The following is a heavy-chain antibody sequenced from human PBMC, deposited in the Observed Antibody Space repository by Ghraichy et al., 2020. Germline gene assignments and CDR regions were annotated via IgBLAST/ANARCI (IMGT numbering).Heavy chain of an antibody. CDR1: GFTFSSYS. D-gene: IGHD6-19*01. CDR3: ARPKGAFSSGWYPDAFDI. CDR2: ISSSSSYI. Sequence: GGSLRLSCAASGFTFSSYSMNWVRQAPGKGLEWVSSISSSSSYIYYADSVKGRFTISRDNAKNSLYLQMNSLRAEDTAVYYCARPKGAFSSGWYPDAFDIWGQGTMVTVSS. V-gene: IGHV3-21*01. J-gene: IGHJ3*02.